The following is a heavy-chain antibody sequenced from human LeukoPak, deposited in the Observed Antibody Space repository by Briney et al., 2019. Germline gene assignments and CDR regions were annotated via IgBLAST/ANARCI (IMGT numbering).Heavy chain of an antibody. CDR3: ARGRRRNYAY. V-gene: IGHV4-34*01. Sequence: PSETLSLTCAVYGGSFSGYYWSWIRQPPGKGLEWIGEINHSGSTNYNPSLKSRVTISVDTSKNQFSLKLSSVTAADTAVYYCARGRRRNYAYWGQGTLVTVSS. D-gene: IGHD1-7*01. CDR2: INHSGST. CDR1: GGSFSGYY. J-gene: IGHJ4*02.